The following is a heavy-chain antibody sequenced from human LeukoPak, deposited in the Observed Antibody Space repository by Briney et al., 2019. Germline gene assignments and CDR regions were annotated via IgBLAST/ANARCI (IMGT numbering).Heavy chain of an antibody. D-gene: IGHD6-13*01. V-gene: IGHV3-7*01. CDR3: ARDTAGAPLGY. Sequence: GGSLRLSCAGSGFTFSSYWMSWVRQAPGKGLEWVANIKQDGSEKYYVDSVKGRFTMSRDNAKNSLFLQMNSLRAEDTAVYYCARDTAGAPLGYWGQGTLVTVSS. J-gene: IGHJ4*02. CDR1: GFTFSSYW. CDR2: IKQDGSEK.